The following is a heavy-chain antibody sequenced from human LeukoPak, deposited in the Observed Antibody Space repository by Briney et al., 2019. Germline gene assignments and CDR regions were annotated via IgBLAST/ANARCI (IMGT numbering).Heavy chain of an antibody. D-gene: IGHD4/OR15-4a*01. CDR3: ARGGTQLTFPV. V-gene: IGHV4-59*01. CDR2: IYYSGSA. J-gene: IGHJ4*02. Sequence: SETLSLTCTVSGGSISSYYWSWIRQPPGKGLEWIGYIYYSGSANYNPSLKSRVTISVDTSKNQFSLKLASVSAADTAVYYCARGGTQLTFPVWGQGTLVTVAS. CDR1: GGSISSYY.